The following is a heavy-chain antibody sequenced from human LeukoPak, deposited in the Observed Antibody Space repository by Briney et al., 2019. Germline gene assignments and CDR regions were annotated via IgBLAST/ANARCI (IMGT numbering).Heavy chain of an antibody. V-gene: IGHV4-59*01. Sequence: SETLSLTCTVSGGSISSYYWSWIRQPPGKGLEWIGYIYYSGSTNYNPSLKSRVTISVDTSKNQFSLKLSSVTAADTAVYYCARANYYDSSGYYAPFDYWGQGTLVTVSS. CDR1: GGSISSYY. CDR3: ARANYYDSSGYYAPFDY. J-gene: IGHJ4*02. CDR2: IYYSGST. D-gene: IGHD3-22*01.